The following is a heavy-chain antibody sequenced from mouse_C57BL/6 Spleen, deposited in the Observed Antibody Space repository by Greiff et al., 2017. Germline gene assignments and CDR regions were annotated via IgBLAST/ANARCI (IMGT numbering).Heavy chain of an antibody. CDR1: GYAFSSSW. CDR3: ARSGDYYAMDY. Sequence: VNVVESGPELVKPGASVKISCKASGYAFSSSWMNWVKQRPGKGLEWIGRIYPGDGDTNYNGKFKGKATLTADKSSSTAYMQLSSLTSEDSAVYFCARSGDYYAMDYWGQGTSVTVSS. J-gene: IGHJ4*01. CDR2: IYPGDGDT. V-gene: IGHV1-82*01.